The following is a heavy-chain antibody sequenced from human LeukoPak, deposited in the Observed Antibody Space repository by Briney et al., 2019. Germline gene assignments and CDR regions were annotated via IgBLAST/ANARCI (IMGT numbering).Heavy chain of an antibody. CDR3: AGQNGDYRDFDY. D-gene: IGHD4-17*01. J-gene: IGHJ4*02. V-gene: IGHV4-59*08. Sequence: WIGYIYYSGSTNYNPSLKSRVTISVDTSKNQFSLKLSSVTAADTAVYYCAGQNGDYRDFDYWGQGTLVTVSS. CDR2: IYYSGST.